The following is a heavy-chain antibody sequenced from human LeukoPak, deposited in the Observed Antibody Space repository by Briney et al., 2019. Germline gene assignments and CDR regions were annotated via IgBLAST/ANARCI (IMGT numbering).Heavy chain of an antibody. CDR1: GGSISSSNYY. D-gene: IGHD4-23*01. CDR3: ARSIGGHYDY. V-gene: IGHV4-61*05. Sequence: SETLSLTCTVSGGSISSSNYYWSWIRQPPGKGLEWIGYIYYSGSTNYNPSLKSRVTISLDTSKNQFSLKLSSVTAADTAVYYCARSIGGHYDYWGQGTLVTVSS. J-gene: IGHJ4*02. CDR2: IYYSGST.